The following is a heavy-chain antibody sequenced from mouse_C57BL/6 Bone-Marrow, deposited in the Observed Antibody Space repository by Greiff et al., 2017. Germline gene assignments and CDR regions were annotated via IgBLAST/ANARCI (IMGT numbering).Heavy chain of an antibody. J-gene: IGHJ1*03. V-gene: IGHV5-16*01. D-gene: IGHD1-1*01. CDR1: GFTFSDYY. Sequence: EVQVVESEGGLVQPGSSMKLSCTASGFTFSDYYMAWVRQVPEKGLEWVANINYDGSSTYYLDSLKSRFIISRDNAKNILYLQMGSLKSEDTATYYCARVGTVVAHWYFDVWGTGTTVTVSS. CDR2: INYDGSST. CDR3: ARVGTVVAHWYFDV.